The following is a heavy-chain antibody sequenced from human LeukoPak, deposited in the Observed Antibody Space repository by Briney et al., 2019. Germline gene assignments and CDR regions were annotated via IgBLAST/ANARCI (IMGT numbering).Heavy chain of an antibody. CDR1: GFTFSNYA. CDR2: ISSDGSNK. J-gene: IGHJ1*01. D-gene: IGHD3-10*01. Sequence: GGSLRLSCAASGFTFSNYAMHWVRQAPGKGLEWVAVISSDGSNKYYADSVKGRFTISRDNSKNTLYLQMNSLRAEDTAVYYCAREGGYYYGSLQHWGQGTLVIVSS. V-gene: IGHV3-30-3*01. CDR3: AREGGYYYGSLQH.